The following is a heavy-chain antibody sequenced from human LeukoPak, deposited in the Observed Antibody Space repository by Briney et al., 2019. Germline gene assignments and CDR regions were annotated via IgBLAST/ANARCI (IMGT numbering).Heavy chain of an antibody. V-gene: IGHV1-8*01. J-gene: IGHJ6*03. CDR1: GYTFTSYD. D-gene: IGHD6-19*01. CDR2: MNPNSGNT. Sequence: ASVKVSCKASGYTFTSYDINWVRQATGQGLEWMGWMNPNSGNTGYAQKFQGRVTMTRNTSISTAYMELSRLRSEDTAVYYCARTQGYSSGWYHAYYYYYYMDVWGKGTTVTISS. CDR3: ARTQGYSSGWYHAYYYYYYMDV.